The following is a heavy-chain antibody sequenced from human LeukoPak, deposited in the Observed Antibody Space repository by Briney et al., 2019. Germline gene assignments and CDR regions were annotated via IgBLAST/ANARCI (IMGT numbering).Heavy chain of an antibody. CDR1: GFTFSIYA. CDR3: ATGSVRYSASWYSQEGDY. Sequence: GGSLRLSCAASGFTFSIYAMSWVRQAPGKGLEWGSAISVSAGSTYYADSVKGRFTISRDNSKNTLYLQMNSLRAEDTAVYYCATGSVRYSASWYSQEGDYWGQGTLVTVSS. CDR2: ISVSAGST. J-gene: IGHJ4*02. V-gene: IGHV3-23*01. D-gene: IGHD6-13*01.